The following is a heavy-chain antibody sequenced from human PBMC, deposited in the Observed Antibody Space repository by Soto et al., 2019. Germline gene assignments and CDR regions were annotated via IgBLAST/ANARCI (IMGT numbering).Heavy chain of an antibody. J-gene: IGHJ4*02. V-gene: IGHV3-30-3*01. Sequence: DKVLEWVALIPSRAGDNKQYADSVKGRFNISRDNAKNSLYLQMNSLRDEDTAVYYCARGDGKSYAGIDYSGQ. CDR2: IPSRAGDNK. D-gene: IGHD2-2*01. CDR3: ARGDGKSYAGIDY.